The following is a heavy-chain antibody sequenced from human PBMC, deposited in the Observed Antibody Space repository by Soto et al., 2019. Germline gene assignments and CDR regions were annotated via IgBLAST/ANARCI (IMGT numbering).Heavy chain of an antibody. J-gene: IGHJ3*02. V-gene: IGHV3-33*08. CDR3: ARGRGSDCDAFDI. D-gene: IGHD1-26*01. CDR2: IYYDGSNE. CDR1: GFSFSDYG. Sequence: QVQLVESGGGVVQPGRSLRLSCAASGFSFSDYGMHSVRQAPGKGLGWVALIYYDGSNEHYADSVQGRFTISRDNSKNTLYLQMNSLRAEVTAGYYWARGRGSDCDAFDIWGQGTVV.